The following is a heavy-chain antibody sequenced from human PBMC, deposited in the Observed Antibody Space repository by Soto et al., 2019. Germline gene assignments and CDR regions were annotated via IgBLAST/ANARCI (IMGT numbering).Heavy chain of an antibody. Sequence: QITFKESGPPLVKPKQTLALTCTFSGFSVTSAGVGVGWIRQPPGKALEWLAVIFWDDDKRYSPSLESRLSIARDTSKDQVFLTMTNMESVDTATYYCALLNDGDYTFWGQGTRVTVSS. CDR3: ALLNDGDYTF. CDR1: GFSVTSAGVG. J-gene: IGHJ4*02. D-gene: IGHD4-17*01. CDR2: IFWDDDK. V-gene: IGHV2-5*02.